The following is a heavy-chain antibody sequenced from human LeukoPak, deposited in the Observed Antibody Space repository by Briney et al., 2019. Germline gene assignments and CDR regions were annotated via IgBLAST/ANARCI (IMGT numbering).Heavy chain of an antibody. Sequence: GGSLRLSCAASGFTFSSYAMHWVRQAPGKGLEWVAAISYDGSNKYSADSVKGRFTISRDNSKNTLYLQMNSLRAEDTAVYYCARGPEIMITFGGVIDFFDYWGQGTLVTVSS. D-gene: IGHD3-16*02. CDR3: ARGPEIMITFGGVIDFFDY. V-gene: IGHV3-30*04. J-gene: IGHJ4*02. CDR1: GFTFSSYA. CDR2: ISYDGSNK.